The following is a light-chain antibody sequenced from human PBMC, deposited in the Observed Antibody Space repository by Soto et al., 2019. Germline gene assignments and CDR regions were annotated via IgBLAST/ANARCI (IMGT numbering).Light chain of an antibody. Sequence: QSVLTQPASVSGSPGQSITISCTGTDSDFGGYNYVSWYQQHPGKAPKLMISEVTNRPSGVSNRFSGSKSGNTASLTISGLQAADEADYYCTSYSSSNTHVLFGGGTKVTVL. V-gene: IGLV2-14*01. CDR3: TSYSSSNTHVL. CDR1: DSDFGGYNY. CDR2: EVT. J-gene: IGLJ2*01.